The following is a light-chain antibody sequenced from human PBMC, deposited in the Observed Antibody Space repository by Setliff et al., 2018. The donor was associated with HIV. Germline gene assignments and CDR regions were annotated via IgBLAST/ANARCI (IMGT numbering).Light chain of an antibody. CDR1: SSNIGINS. CDR2: STN. J-gene: IGLJ1*01. Sequence: QSALTQPPSTSGTPGQRVTISCSGSSSNIGINSVTWYQHLPGTAPKLLIYSTNQRPSGVPDRFSGSESGTSASLAISGLHSEDEADYYCAAWDDSLNEPFYVFGTGTKVT. V-gene: IGLV1-44*01. CDR3: AAWDDSLNEPFYV.